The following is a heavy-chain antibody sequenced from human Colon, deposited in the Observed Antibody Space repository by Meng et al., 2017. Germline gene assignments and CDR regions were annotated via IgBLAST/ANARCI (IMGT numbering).Heavy chain of an antibody. V-gene: IGHV4-34*01. Sequence: QVQLHQWGAGLLKPSETLPLTCAVYGGSFSGYYWSWIRQPPGKGLEWIGEINHSGSTNYNPSLKSRVTISVDTSKNQFSLKLSSVTAADTALYYCARRVQYSSGYYYFDFWGQGTLVTVSS. CDR1: GGSFSGYY. D-gene: IGHD3-22*01. CDR2: INHSGST. J-gene: IGHJ4*02. CDR3: ARRVQYSSGYYYFDF.